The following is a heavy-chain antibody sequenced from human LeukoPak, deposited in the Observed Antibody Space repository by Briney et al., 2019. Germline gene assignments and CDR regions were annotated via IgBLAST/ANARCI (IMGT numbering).Heavy chain of an antibody. CDR2: INTDGSST. D-gene: IGHD2-15*01. J-gene: IGHJ6*02. CDR3: ARGWYYGMDV. CDR1: GFTFSSYW. Sequence: GGSLGLSCAASGFTFSSYWMHWVRQAPGKGLVWVSRINTDGSSTTYADSVKGRFTISRDNAKNTLYLQMNSLRVEDTAVYFCARGWYYGMDVWGQGTTVIVSS. V-gene: IGHV3-74*01.